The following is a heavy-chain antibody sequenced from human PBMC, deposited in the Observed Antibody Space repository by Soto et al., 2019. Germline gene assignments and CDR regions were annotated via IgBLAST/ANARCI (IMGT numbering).Heavy chain of an antibody. Sequence: SETLSLTCTVSGGSVSSSSYYWGWIRQPPGKGLEWIGRVYYSGSTYYNPSLESRVTISVDKSKNQFALKLSSVTAADTAVYYCARQSPRELLSFDYWGQGTLVTVSS. J-gene: IGHJ4*02. CDR3: ARQSPRELLSFDY. D-gene: IGHD1-26*01. CDR1: GGSVSSSSYY. V-gene: IGHV4-39*01. CDR2: VYYSGST.